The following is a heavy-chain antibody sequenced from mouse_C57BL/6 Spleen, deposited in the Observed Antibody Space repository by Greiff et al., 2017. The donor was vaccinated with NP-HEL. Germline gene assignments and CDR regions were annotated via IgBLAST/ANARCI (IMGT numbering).Heavy chain of an antibody. V-gene: IGHV1-19*01. J-gene: IGHJ4*01. Sequence: EVKLVESGPVLVKPGASVKMSCKASGYTFTDYYMNWVKQSHGKSLEWIGVINPYNGGTSYNQKFKVKATLTVDKSSSTAYMELNSLTSEDSAVYYCARWLPHYAMDYWGQGTSVTVSS. CDR2: INPYNGGT. CDR3: ARWLPHYAMDY. D-gene: IGHD2-2*01. CDR1: GYTFTDYY.